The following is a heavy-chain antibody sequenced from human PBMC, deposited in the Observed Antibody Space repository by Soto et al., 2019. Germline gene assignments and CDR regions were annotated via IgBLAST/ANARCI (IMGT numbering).Heavy chain of an antibody. CDR3: TTDPPWNYFDY. J-gene: IGHJ4*02. V-gene: IGHV3-15*01. Sequence: GGSLRLSCAASGFTFSNAWMSWVRQAPGKGLEWVGRIKSKTDGGTTDYAAPVKGRFTISRDDSKNMLYLQMNSLKTEDTAVYYCTTDPPWNYFDYWGQGTLVTVSS. CDR2: IKSKTDGGTT. CDR1: GFTFSNAW. D-gene: IGHD1-1*01.